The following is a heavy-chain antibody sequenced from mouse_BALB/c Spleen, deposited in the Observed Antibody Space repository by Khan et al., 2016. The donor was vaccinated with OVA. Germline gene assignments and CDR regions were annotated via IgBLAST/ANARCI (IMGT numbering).Heavy chain of an antibody. D-gene: IGHD1-1*02. CDR3: ARRGLRWYFAY. CDR1: GYTFINYW. CDR2: INPSTGYT. Sequence: VQLQESGAELAKPGASVKMSCKASGYTFINYWIPWVKQRPGQGLEWIGYINPSTGYTEYNQNFKDKATLTADKSSSTAYMQLSSLTSEDSAVYYCARRGLRWYFAYWGQGTTLTVSS. J-gene: IGHJ2*01. V-gene: IGHV1-7*01.